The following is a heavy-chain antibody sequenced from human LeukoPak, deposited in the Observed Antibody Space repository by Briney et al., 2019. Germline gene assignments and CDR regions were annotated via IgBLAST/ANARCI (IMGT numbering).Heavy chain of an antibody. Sequence: SETLSLTCAVYGGSFSGYYLSWIRQPPGKGLEWIGEINHSGSTNYNPSLKSRVTISVDTSKNQFSLKLSSVTAADTAVYYCARRERFVVVPAAIPGFDPWGQGTLVTVSS. CDR3: ARRERFVVVPAAIPGFDP. J-gene: IGHJ5*02. CDR1: GGSFSGYY. CDR2: INHSGST. D-gene: IGHD2-2*01. V-gene: IGHV4-34*01.